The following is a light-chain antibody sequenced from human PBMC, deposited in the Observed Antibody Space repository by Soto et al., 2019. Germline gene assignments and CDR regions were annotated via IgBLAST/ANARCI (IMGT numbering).Light chain of an antibody. CDR2: EVT. CDR3: RSYTSGTPDYV. CDR1: SSDIGLYNY. Sequence: QSALTQPASVSGSPGQSITISCTGTSSDIGLYNYVSWYQQHPGKAPKLIIYEVTNRPSGVSNRFSGSKSDNTASLTISGLQAEDEADYYCRSYTSGTPDYVFGDGTKGTVL. J-gene: IGLJ1*01. V-gene: IGLV2-14*01.